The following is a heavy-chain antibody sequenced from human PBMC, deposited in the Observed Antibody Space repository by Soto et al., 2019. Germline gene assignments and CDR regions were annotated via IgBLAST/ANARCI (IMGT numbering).Heavy chain of an antibody. CDR2: INHSGST. J-gene: IGHJ5*02. CDR3: ARVVVVVAARGWFDP. D-gene: IGHD2-15*01. CDR1: GGSFSCYY. Sequence: SETLSLTCAVYGGSFSCYYWSWIRQPPGKGLEWIGEINHSGSTNYNPSLKSRVTISVDTSKNQFSLKLSSVTAADTAVYYCARVVVVVAARGWFDPWGQGTLVTVSS. V-gene: IGHV4-34*01.